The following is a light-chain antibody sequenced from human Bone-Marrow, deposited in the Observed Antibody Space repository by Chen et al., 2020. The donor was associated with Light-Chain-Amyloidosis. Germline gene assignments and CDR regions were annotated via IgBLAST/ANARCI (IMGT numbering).Light chain of an antibody. Sequence: DIQLTQSPSSLSAFEGERVTITWQGSQDISNYLNWYQQKPGKAPKLLIYDACSLVTGVPSRFSGSVPGTDFTFTISSLQSEDFATYYCQHYDSLPLTFGAGTKVEIK. V-gene: IGKV1-33*01. CDR3: QHYDSLPLT. CDR1: QDISNY. J-gene: IGKJ4*01. CDR2: DAC.